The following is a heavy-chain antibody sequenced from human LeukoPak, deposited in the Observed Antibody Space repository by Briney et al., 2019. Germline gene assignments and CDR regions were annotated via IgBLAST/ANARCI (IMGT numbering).Heavy chain of an antibody. J-gene: IGHJ4*02. CDR3: ARDGGDYDSSGYYALDY. CDR1: GGTFSSYA. Sequence: GASVKVSCKASGGTFSSYAISWVRQAPGQGLEWMGGIIPIFGTANYAQKFQGRVTITADESTSTAYMELSSLRSEDTAVYYCARDGGDYDSSGYYALDYWGQGTLVTVSS. V-gene: IGHV1-69*13. D-gene: IGHD3-22*01. CDR2: IIPIFGTA.